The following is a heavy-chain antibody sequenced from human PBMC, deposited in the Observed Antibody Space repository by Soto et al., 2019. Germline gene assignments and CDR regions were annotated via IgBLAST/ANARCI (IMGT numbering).Heavy chain of an antibody. J-gene: IGHJ6*03. CDR1: GYSFTSYW. Sequence: GESLKISCKGSGYSFTSYWIGWVRQMPGKGLEWMGIIYPGDSDTRYSPSFQGQVTISADKSISTAYLQWSSLKASDTAMYYCARQLEGVVPAAMNLHYYYYYYMDVWGKGTTVTVPS. CDR2: IYPGDSDT. CDR3: ARQLEGVVPAAMNLHYYYYYYMDV. V-gene: IGHV5-51*01. D-gene: IGHD2-2*01.